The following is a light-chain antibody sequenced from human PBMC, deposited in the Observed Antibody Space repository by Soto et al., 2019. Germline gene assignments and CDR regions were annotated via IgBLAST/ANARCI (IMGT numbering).Light chain of an antibody. V-gene: IGKV3-20*01. CDR3: QQYGRTSCT. CDR1: HSVSTNL. J-gene: IGKJ1*01. Sequence: EIVLTQSPGTLSLSPGEGATLSCRASHSVSTNLFARYQQKPGQAPRLLIDGASTRATGIPDRFSGSGSWTGFTLTIRRLEPEDFAVYYCQQYGRTSCTFGRGTKVEIK. CDR2: GAS.